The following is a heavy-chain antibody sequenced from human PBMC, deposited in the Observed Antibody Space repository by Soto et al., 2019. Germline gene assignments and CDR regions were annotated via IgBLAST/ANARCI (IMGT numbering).Heavy chain of an antibody. CDR2: IIPIFGTA. V-gene: IGHV1-69*06. CDR1: GGTFSSYA. CDR3: ARGSDMITFGGVILKNAFDI. D-gene: IGHD3-16*01. J-gene: IGHJ3*02. Sequence: QVQLVQSGAEVKKPGSSVKVSCKASGGTFSSYAISWVRQAPGQGLEWMGGIIPIFGTANYAQKFQGRVTNTADKSTSTAYMELSSLRSEDTAVYYCARGSDMITFGGVILKNAFDIWGQGTMVTVSS.